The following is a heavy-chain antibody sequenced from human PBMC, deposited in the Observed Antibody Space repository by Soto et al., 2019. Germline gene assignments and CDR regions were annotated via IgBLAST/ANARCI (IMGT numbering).Heavy chain of an antibody. V-gene: IGHV4-4*02. Sequence: SETLSLTCAVSSGSISSSNWWSWVRQPPGKGREWIGEIYHSGSTNYNPSLKSRVTISVDTSKNQFSLKLSSVTAADTAVYYCARHVSSWGAWFDPWGQGTLVTVSS. CDR3: ARHVSSWGAWFDP. D-gene: IGHD3-16*01. CDR2: IYHSGST. CDR1: SGSISSSNW. J-gene: IGHJ5*02.